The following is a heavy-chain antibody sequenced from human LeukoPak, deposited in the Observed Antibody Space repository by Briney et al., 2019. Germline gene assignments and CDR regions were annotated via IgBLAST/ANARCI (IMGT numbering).Heavy chain of an antibody. CDR3: AREGSTTVTTLDY. D-gene: IGHD4-17*01. V-gene: IGHV3-30-3*01. CDR1: GFTFSSYA. CDR2: ISYDGSNK. Sequence: GGSLRLSCAASGFTFSSYAMHWVRQAPGKGLEWVAVISYDGSNKYYADSVKGRFTISRDNSKNTLYLQMNSLRAEDTAVYYCAREGSTTVTTLDYWGQGTLVTVSS. J-gene: IGHJ4*02.